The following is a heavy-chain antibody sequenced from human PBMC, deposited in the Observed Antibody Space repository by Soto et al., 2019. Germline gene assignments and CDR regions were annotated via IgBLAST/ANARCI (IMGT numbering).Heavy chain of an antibody. CDR2: IAYDGSNK. V-gene: IGHV3-30*04. Sequence: QVQLVESGGGVVQPGRSLRLSCAASGFSISRSAMHWVRQAPGKGPEWVAVIAYDGSNKWYADSAKGRFTISRDNSKNTLYLHMTSLRGEDTALYYCARDLQAGTDNVNWFAPWGQGTLVTVSS. D-gene: IGHD1-1*01. CDR1: GFSISRSA. J-gene: IGHJ5*02. CDR3: ARDLQAGTDNVNWFAP.